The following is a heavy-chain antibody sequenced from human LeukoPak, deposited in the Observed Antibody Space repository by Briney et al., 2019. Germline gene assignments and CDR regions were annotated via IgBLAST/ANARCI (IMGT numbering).Heavy chain of an antibody. CDR2: INHSGST. CDR1: GGSFSGYY. D-gene: IGHD4-17*01. CDR3: ARATYDYGDFPYAFDI. J-gene: IGHJ3*02. V-gene: IGHV4-34*01. Sequence: SETLSLTCAVYGGSFSGYYWSWIRQLPGKGLEWIGEINHSGSTNYNPSLKSRVTISVDTSKNQFSLKLSSVTAADTAVYYCARATYDYGDFPYAFDIWGQGTMVTVSS.